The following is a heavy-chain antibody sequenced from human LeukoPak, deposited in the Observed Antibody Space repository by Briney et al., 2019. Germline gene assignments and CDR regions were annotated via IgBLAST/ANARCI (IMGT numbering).Heavy chain of an antibody. CDR3: ARVDTVMAYYFDL. Sequence: PGGTLRLSCAASGFTVNTNCMTWVRQAPGKGLEWVSTIFSGGTRYYSDSVKGRFTISRHNSTNTLYLQMNSLRAEDTAVYYCARVDTVMAYYFDLWGQGTLVTVSS. V-gene: IGHV3-53*04. D-gene: IGHD5-18*01. J-gene: IGHJ4*02. CDR1: GFTVNTNC. CDR2: IFSGGTR.